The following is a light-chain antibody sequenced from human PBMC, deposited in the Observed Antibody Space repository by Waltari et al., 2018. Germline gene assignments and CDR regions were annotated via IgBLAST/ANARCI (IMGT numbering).Light chain of an antibody. J-gene: IGKJ4*01. CDR2: DAS. Sequence: DTKMSQSRPSLSASVGERVIITCRASQGISYFLAWIQQKPGKAPQSLIYDASSLQSGVPPRFSGSGSGTDFTLTISRLQPEDFATYYCQQYNSYPFTFGGGTKVEIK. V-gene: IGKV1-16*01. CDR1: QGISYF. CDR3: QQYNSYPFT.